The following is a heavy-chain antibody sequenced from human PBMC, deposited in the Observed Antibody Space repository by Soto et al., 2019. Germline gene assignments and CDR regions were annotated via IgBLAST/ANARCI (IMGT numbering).Heavy chain of an antibody. D-gene: IGHD2-2*01. V-gene: IGHV3-33*01. CDR1: GFTFSSYG. J-gene: IGHJ6*03. CDR2: IWYDGSNK. Sequence: QVQLVESGGGVVQPGRSLRLSCAASGFTFSSYGMHWVRQAPGKGLEWVAVIWYDGSNKYYADSVKGRFTISRDNSKNTLYLQMNSLRAEDTAVYYCARDQLDIVVVPAAIVGGYYMDVWGKGTTVTVSS. CDR3: ARDQLDIVVVPAAIVGGYYMDV.